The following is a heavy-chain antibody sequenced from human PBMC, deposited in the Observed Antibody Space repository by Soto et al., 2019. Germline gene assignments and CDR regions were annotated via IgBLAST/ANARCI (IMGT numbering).Heavy chain of an antibody. CDR3: ASLSRFALDY. CDR2: ISSSSSYI. Sequence: GGSLRLSCAACGFTFSSYTMNWVRQAPGKGLEWVSSISSSSSYIYYTDSVKGRLTISRDNAKNSLYLQMNSLRAEDTAVYYCASLSRFALDYWGQGTLVTVYS. V-gene: IGHV3-21*01. D-gene: IGHD3-10*01. CDR1: GFTFSSYT. J-gene: IGHJ4*01.